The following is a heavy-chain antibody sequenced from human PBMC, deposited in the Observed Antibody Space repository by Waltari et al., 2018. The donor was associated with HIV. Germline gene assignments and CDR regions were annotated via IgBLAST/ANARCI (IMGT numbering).Heavy chain of an antibody. Sequence: QVQLVQSEAEVKKPGASVKVSCRASGYNFNTVGMSWVRQGPGQRLEWMGWISAYNGNTHFARNFLGRLSLSLETSTKAAYMQLRSLTNDDTAIYYCARDYGYYCDRSDLQFNLDRWGQGTLVSVSS. D-gene: IGHD5-18*01. CDR3: ARDYGYYCDRSDLQFNLDR. CDR2: ISAYNGNT. V-gene: IGHV1-18*01. CDR1: GYNFNTVG. J-gene: IGHJ4*02.